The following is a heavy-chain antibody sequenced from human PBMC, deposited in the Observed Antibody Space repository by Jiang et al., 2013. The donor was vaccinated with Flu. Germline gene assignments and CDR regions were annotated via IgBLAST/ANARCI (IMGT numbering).Heavy chain of an antibody. Sequence: SCATSGFTFSTYAMHWVRQAPGKGLEWVAVISYDGKYKSYSDSVKGRITISRDNSENTLFLQMDSLRAEDTALYYCVREMYTSGWYFYFYHWGQGTLVTVSS. J-gene: IGHJ1*01. V-gene: IGHV3-30*04. CDR3: VREMYTSGWYFYFYH. CDR2: ISYDGKYK. D-gene: IGHD6-19*01. CDR1: GFTFSTYA.